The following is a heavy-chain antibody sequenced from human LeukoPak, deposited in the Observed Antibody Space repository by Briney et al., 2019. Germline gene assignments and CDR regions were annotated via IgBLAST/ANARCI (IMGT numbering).Heavy chain of an antibody. Sequence: SETLSLTCTVSGGSISSSSYYWGWIRQPPGKGLEWIGSIYYSGSTYYNPSLKSRVTISVDASKNQFSLKLSSVTAADTAIYYCAKDWAWDLKGDFDYWGQGTLVTVSS. J-gene: IGHJ4*02. D-gene: IGHD1-26*01. CDR1: GGSISSSSYY. CDR3: AKDWAWDLKGDFDY. CDR2: IYYSGST. V-gene: IGHV4-39*07.